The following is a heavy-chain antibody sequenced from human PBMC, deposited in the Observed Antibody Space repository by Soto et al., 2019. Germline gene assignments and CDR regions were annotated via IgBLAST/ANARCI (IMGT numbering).Heavy chain of an antibody. CDR2: INPNSGGT. J-gene: IGHJ5*02. D-gene: IGHD2-15*01. Sequence: GASVKVSCKASGYTFTGYYMHWVRQAPGQGLEWMGWINPNSGGTNYAQKFQGWVTMTRDTSISTAYMELSRLRSDDTAVYYCARGDEGYCSGGSCYHNWFDPWGQGTLVTVSS. CDR1: GYTFTGYY. V-gene: IGHV1-2*04. CDR3: ARGDEGYCSGGSCYHNWFDP.